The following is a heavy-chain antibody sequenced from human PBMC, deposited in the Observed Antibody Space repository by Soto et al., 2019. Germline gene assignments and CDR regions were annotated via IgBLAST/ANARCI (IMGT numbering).Heavy chain of an antibody. V-gene: IGHV3-23*01. D-gene: IGHD3-10*01. Sequence: GSLRLSCAASGFTFSSYAMSWVRQAPGKGLEWVSAISGSGGSTYYADSVKGRFTISRDNSKNTLYLQMNRLRAEDTAVYYCAKEMTGFLPEVRWLDPWGQGTMVTVYS. J-gene: IGHJ5*02. CDR2: ISGSGGST. CDR3: AKEMTGFLPEVRWLDP. CDR1: GFTFSSYA.